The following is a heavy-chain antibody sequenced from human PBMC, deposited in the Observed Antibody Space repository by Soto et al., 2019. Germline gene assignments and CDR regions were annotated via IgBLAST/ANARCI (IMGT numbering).Heavy chain of an antibody. CDR1: GFTFSSYA. J-gene: IGHJ4*02. V-gene: IGHV3-30*04. D-gene: IGHD3-22*01. Sequence: GGSLRLSCAASGFTFSSYAMHWVRQAPGKGLEWVAVISYDGSNKYYADSVKGRFTISRDNSKNTLYLQMNSLRAEDTAVYYCAKVGYYYDSSGYLFDYWGQGTLVTVSS. CDR2: ISYDGSNK. CDR3: AKVGYYYDSSGYLFDY.